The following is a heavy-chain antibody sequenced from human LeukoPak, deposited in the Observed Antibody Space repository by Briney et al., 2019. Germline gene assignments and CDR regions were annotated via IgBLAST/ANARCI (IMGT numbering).Heavy chain of an antibody. V-gene: IGHV3-74*01. J-gene: IGHJ4*02. Sequence: GGSLRLSCAASGFIFKNFWMHWVRQVPGKGLVWVSRMNLGGVTTTYTNSVKGRFTISRDDAKSTLYLQMNSLRVDVTAVYFCVRDFAGDRDYWGQGPLVTVSS. D-gene: IGHD4-17*01. CDR3: VRDFAGDRDY. CDR2: MNLGGVTT. CDR1: GFIFKNFW.